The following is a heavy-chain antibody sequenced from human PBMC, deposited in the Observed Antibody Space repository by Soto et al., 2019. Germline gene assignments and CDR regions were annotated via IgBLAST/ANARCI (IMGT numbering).Heavy chain of an antibody. V-gene: IGHV4-4*02. D-gene: IGHD2-15*01. CDR3: ARDGYCSGGSCSPPYYFDY. CDR1: VGSISSSNW. J-gene: IGHJ4*02. CDR2: IYHSGST. Sequence: SETLSLTCAVSVGSISSSNWWSWVRQPPGKGLEWIGEIYHSGSTNYNPSLKSRVTISVDKSKNQFSLKLSSVTAADTAVYYCARDGYCSGGSCSPPYYFDYWGQGTPVTVSS.